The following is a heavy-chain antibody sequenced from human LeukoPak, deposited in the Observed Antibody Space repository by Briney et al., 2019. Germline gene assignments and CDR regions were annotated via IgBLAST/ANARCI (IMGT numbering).Heavy chain of an antibody. CDR1: GFTFSSYG. CDR3: AKDRAMGSYFDY. D-gene: IGHD5-18*01. CDR2: ISYDGTNK. J-gene: IGHJ4*02. Sequence: GRSLRLSCAASGFTFSSYGMHWVRQAPGKGLEWVAVISYDGTNKYYADSVKGRFTISRDSSKNTLYLQMNSLRAEDTAVYYCAKDRAMGSYFDYWGQGTLVTVSS. V-gene: IGHV3-30*18.